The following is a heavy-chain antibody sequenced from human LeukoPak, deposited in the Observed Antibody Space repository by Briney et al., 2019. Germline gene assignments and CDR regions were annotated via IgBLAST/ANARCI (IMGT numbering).Heavy chain of an antibody. J-gene: IGHJ4*02. V-gene: IGHV4-34*01. CDR1: GGSFSGYY. CDR3: ASHGGYSYGYVEYFDY. CDR2: INHSGST. Sequence: SETLSLTCAVYGGSFSGYYWSWIRQPPGKGLEWLGEINHSGSTNYNPSLKSRVTISVDTSKNQFSLKLSSVTAADTAVYYCASHGGYSYGYVEYFDYWGQGTLVTVSS. D-gene: IGHD5-18*01.